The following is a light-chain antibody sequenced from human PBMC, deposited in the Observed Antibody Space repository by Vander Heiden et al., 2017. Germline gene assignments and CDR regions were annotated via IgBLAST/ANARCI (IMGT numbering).Light chain of an antibody. CDR2: DNN. Sequence: SCYGSSSNIGKNYVSWYQQLPRTAPKLLIYDNNKRPSGIPDRFSGSKSGTSATLGITGLQTGDEADYYCGTWDSSHVVFSGGTKLTVL. V-gene: IGLV1-51*01. J-gene: IGLJ2*01. CDR1: SSNIGKNY. CDR3: GTWDSSHVV.